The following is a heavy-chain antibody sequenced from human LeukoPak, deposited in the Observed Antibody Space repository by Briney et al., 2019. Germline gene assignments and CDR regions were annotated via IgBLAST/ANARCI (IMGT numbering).Heavy chain of an antibody. J-gene: IGHJ2*01. D-gene: IGHD3-22*01. CDR2: IYSSGST. CDR1: GDSISSGDYY. CDR3: ARDSMTVVVTNWYFDL. V-gene: IGHV4-61*02. Sequence: PSQTLSLTCTVSGDSISSGDYYWSWIRQPAGKGLEWIGRIYSSGSTNYNPSLKSRVTMSVDTSKNHFSLKLSSVTAADTAVYYCARDSMTVVVTNWYFDLWGRGTLVTVSS.